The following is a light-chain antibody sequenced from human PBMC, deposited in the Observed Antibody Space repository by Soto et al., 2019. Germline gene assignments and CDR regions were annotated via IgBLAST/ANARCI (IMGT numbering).Light chain of an antibody. Sequence: ETVITQSPATLSVSPGERATLSCRASQSVSSKLAWYQQKPGQAPRLLIYGASTRATGIPARFSGSGSGTEFTLTISSLQPDDFATYYCQHFDTDSWTFGQGTKVDI. J-gene: IGKJ1*01. CDR3: QHFDTDSWT. CDR2: GAS. V-gene: IGKV3D-15*01. CDR1: QSVSSK.